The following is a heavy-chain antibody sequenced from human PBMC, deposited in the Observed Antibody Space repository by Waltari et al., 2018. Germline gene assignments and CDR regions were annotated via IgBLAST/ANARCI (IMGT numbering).Heavy chain of an antibody. J-gene: IGHJ6*02. CDR3: AKDEGNRRAPTFGMDV. CDR1: GFTLTSYT. CDR2: MSGSGLI. Sequence: EMQLLESGGGLAQPGGSVRLSCAASGFTLTSYTLNWVRQAPGRGGEWVSLMSGSGLIDYADSVKGRFTISRDNSKNTVFLQMDSLRAEDTAVYYCAKDEGNRRAPTFGMDVWGRGTTVIVS. D-gene: IGHD3-16*01. V-gene: IGHV3-23*01.